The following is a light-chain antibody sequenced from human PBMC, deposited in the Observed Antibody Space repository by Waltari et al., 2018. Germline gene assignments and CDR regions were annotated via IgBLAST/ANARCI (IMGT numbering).Light chain of an antibody. J-gene: IGKJ4*01. V-gene: IGKV1-5*03. CDR2: KAS. CDR1: QSISSW. Sequence: DIQMTQSPSTLSASVGDRVTITCRASQSISSWLTWYQQKPGKAPKLLIYKASSLESGVPSRFIGSGSGTEFTLTISSLQPDDFATYYCQQYNSVPLTFGGGTEVEIK. CDR3: QQYNSVPLT.